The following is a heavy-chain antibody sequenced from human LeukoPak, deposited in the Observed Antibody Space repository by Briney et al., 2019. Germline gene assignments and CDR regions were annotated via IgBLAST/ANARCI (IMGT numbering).Heavy chain of an antibody. D-gene: IGHD4-23*01. CDR3: AAGNSYVY. CDR2: ISGSGGST. Sequence: ETLSLTCTVSGVSISSGDYYWSWIRQPPGKGLEWVSAISGSGGSTYYADSVKGRFTISRDNSKNTLYLQMNSLRAEDTAVYYCAAGNSYVYWGQGTLVTVSS. V-gene: IGHV3-23*01. CDR1: GVSISSGDYY. J-gene: IGHJ4*02.